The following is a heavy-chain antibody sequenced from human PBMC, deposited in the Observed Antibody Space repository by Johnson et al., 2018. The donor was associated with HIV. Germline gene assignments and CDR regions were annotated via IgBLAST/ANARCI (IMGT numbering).Heavy chain of an antibody. J-gene: IGHJ3*01. CDR2: ISYDGSNK. CDR3: ARDRHGSGRPNAFDL. V-gene: IGHV3-30-3*01. Sequence: QVQLVESGGGVVQPGRSLRLSCAASGFTVSSNYMSWVRQAPGKGPAWVAVISYDGSNKYYADSVKGRFTISRDNSKNTLYLQMNSPSPEDTGVYHCARDRHGSGRPNAFDLWGRGTKVTV. D-gene: IGHD3-10*01. CDR1: GFTVSSNY.